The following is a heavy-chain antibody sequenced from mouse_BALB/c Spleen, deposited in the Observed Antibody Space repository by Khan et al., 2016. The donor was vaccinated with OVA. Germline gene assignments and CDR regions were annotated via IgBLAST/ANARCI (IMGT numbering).Heavy chain of an antibody. CDR1: GFSLTGYG. Sequence: VELVESGPGLVAPSQSLSITCTVSGFSLTGYGVNWVRQPPGKGLEWLGMLWGDGSTDYNSALKSRLNLTKDNSKSQVFLKMNSLQTDDTARYYCARAYYGNYREAMDYWGQGTSVTVSS. V-gene: IGHV2-6-7*01. J-gene: IGHJ4*01. CDR2: LWGDGST. D-gene: IGHD2-10*01. CDR3: ARAYYGNYREAMDY.